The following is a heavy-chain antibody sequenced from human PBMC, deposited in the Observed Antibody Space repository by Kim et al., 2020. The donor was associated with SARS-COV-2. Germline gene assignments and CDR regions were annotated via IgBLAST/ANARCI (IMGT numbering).Heavy chain of an antibody. CDR1: GGSISPYY. D-gene: IGHD3-9*01. Sequence: SETLSLTCTVSGGSISPYYWSWIRQPAGNGLEWIGRLYASGGTTYNSSLQNRVTMSVDTSRNQFSLKLRSVTAADTAVYFCARVDSRYFDLWGRGSPVTV. V-gene: IGHV4-4*07. CDR2: LYASGGT. CDR3: ARVDSRYFDL. J-gene: IGHJ2*01.